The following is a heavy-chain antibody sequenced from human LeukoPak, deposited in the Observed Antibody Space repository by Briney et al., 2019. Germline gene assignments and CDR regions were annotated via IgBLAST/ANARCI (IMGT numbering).Heavy chain of an antibody. Sequence: GGSLRLACAASGLTVSSKYMSWVRQAPGKGLEWVSVMYNNGNTHYADSVKGRFTISRDNVKNMLYLQMNSLRPEDTAVYYCARVGGDRVAYWGQGTQVTVSS. CDR1: GLTVSSKY. CDR3: ARVGGDRVAY. J-gene: IGHJ4*02. D-gene: IGHD4-17*01. CDR2: MYNNGNT. V-gene: IGHV3-53*01.